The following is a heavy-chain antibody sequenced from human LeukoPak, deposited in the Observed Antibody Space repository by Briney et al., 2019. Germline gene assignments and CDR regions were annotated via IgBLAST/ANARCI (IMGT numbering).Heavy chain of an antibody. J-gene: IGHJ4*02. V-gene: IGHV3-53*01. CDR3: ARAGYYGSGSTNSFDC. CDR2: IHSGGSI. D-gene: IGHD3-10*01. CDR1: GFTVRNSY. Sequence: GGSLRHSCAASGFTVRNSYMNWVRQAPGKGLEWVSVIHSGGSIYYADSVKGRFTISRDNSKNTLYLQMNSLRAEDTAVYYCARAGYYGSGSTNSFDCWGQGTLVTVSS.